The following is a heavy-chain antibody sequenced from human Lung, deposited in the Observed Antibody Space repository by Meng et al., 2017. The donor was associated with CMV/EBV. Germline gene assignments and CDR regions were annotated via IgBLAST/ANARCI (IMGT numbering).Heavy chain of an antibody. Sequence: GEXXKIPFAGSGFTFRSFSSYAMHWVRQAPGKGLEWVASIPYDRSNKYYTDSVKGRFTISRDNSKNALYLHMNSLRTEDTAVYYRATYLGHCNPGVCQPQYYGLDVWGQGTXVTVSS. D-gene: IGHD2-8*01. J-gene: IGHJ6*02. V-gene: IGHV3-30*02. CDR3: ATYLGHCNPGVCQPQYYGLDV. CDR1: GFTFRSFSSYA. CDR2: IPYDRSNK.